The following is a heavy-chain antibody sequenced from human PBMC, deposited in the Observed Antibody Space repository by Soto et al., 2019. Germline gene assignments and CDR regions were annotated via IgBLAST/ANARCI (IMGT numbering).Heavy chain of an antibody. CDR3: ARALGYCTNGVCFNTIDY. J-gene: IGHJ4*02. CDR2: IITILGIA. Sequence: SVKVSCKASGYTFTSYGISWVRQAPGQRLEWIGRIITILGIANYAQKFQGRVTITADKSTSTANMELSSLRSEDTAVYYCARALGYCTNGVCFNTIDYWGQGTLVTVSS. V-gene: IGHV1-69*04. D-gene: IGHD2-8*01. CDR1: GYTFTSYG.